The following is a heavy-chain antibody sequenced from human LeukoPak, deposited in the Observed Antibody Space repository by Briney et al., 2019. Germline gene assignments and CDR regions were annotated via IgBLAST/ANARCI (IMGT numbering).Heavy chain of an antibody. V-gene: IGHV3-74*01. CDR1: GFTFSSYW. CDR3: ARELGQEPWFDP. D-gene: IGHD1-14*01. Sequence: GGSLRLSCAASGFTFSSYWMNWVRQAPGKGLVWVSRIASDGSSTTYADSVKGRFSISRDNAKNTLYLQMNSLRVEDTAVYYCARELGQEPWFDPWGQGTLVTVSS. J-gene: IGHJ5*02. CDR2: IASDGSST.